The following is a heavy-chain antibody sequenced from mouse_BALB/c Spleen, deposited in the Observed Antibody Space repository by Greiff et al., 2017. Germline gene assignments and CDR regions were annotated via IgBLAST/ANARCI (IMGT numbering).Heavy chain of an antibody. J-gene: IGHJ4*01. CDR2: IDPANGNT. CDR1: GFNIKDTY. V-gene: IGHV14-3*02. Sequence: EVQLQQSGAELVKPGASVKLSCTASGFNIKDTYMHWVKQRPEQGLEWIGRIDPANGNTKYDPKFQGKATLTADTSSNTAYLQLSSLTSEDTAVSYCAIICYDGENPRYYAMDYWGQGTSVTASS. D-gene: IGHD2-12*01. CDR3: AIICYDGENPRYYAMDY.